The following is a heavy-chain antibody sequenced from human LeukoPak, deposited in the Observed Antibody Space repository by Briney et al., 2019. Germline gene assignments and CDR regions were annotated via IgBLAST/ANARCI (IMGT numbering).Heavy chain of an antibody. CDR2: INWNGGST. V-gene: IGHV3-20*04. CDR3: ARDYVATGY. CDR1: GFTFSSSW. J-gene: IGHJ4*02. Sequence: GGSLRLSCVASGFTFSSSWMHWVRQAPGKGLEWVSGINWNGGSTGYADSVKGRFTISRDNAKNSLYLQMNSLRAEDTALYYCARDYVATGYWGQGTLVTVSS. D-gene: IGHD3-16*01.